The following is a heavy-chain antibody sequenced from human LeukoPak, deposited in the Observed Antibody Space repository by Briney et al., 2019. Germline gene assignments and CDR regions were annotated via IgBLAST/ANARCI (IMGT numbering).Heavy chain of an antibody. Sequence: SQTLSLTCTVSGGSIRSGNYYWSWIRQPAGMGLGWIGRIYISGGTDHNPSLKSRLTISIDTSKNQFYLRLSSVTAADTAVYYCARVRRNSGNKYFDPWGQGTRVTVSS. CDR2: IYISGGT. J-gene: IGHJ5*02. D-gene: IGHD5-12*01. CDR3: ARVRRNSGNKYFDP. V-gene: IGHV4-61*02. CDR1: GGSIRSGNYY.